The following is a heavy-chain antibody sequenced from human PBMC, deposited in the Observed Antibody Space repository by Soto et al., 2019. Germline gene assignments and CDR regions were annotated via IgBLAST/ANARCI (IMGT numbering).Heavy chain of an antibody. V-gene: IGHV1-69*01. CDR2: IVPLPGTT. CDR3: ASGVGGLGGSSGWPDYAFDV. CDR1: GGTFTKYA. D-gene: IGHD6-19*01. Sequence: QVQLVQSGAAVRKPGSSVKVSCKASGGTFTKYAITWVRQAPRQGLEWMGGIVPLPGTTNYEQKFRGRVTISADESTSTAYLELSSLRSEDTAVDYCASGVGGLGGSSGWPDYAFDVWGQGTMVIVSS. J-gene: IGHJ3*01.